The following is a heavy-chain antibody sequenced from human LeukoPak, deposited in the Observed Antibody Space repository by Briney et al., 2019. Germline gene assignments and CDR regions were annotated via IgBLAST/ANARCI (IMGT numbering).Heavy chain of an antibody. J-gene: IGHJ4*02. D-gene: IGHD3-3*01. CDR2: IYTSGST. Sequence: SETLSLTCTVSGGSISSYYWSWIRQPAGKGLEWIGRIYTSGSTNYNPSLKSRVTMSVDTSKNQFSLKLSSVTAADTAVYYCARDSKNYDFWSGYRGYYFDYWGQGTLVTVSS. CDR3: ARDSKNYDFWSGYRGYYFDY. V-gene: IGHV4-4*07. CDR1: GGSISSYY.